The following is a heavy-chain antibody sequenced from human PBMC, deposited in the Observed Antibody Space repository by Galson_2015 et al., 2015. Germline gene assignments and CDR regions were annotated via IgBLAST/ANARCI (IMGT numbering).Heavy chain of an antibody. Sequence: SVKVSCKASGYSFRSHGISWVRRAPGQGLEWMGWISAYNGNTRYPQLLQGRVTLTTETSTRTAYMELRGLTPDGTAVYYCAREPINPDGRHVWFDSWVQGTLVTVSS. J-gene: IGHJ5*01. CDR1: GYSFRSHG. CDR3: AREPINPDGRHVWFDS. CDR2: ISAYNGNT. V-gene: IGHV1-18*01. D-gene: IGHD5-24*01.